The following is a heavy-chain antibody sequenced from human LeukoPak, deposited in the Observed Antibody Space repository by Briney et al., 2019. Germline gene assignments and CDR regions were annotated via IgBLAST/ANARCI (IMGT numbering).Heavy chain of an antibody. CDR1: GGSISSSSYY. D-gene: IGHD2-15*01. J-gene: IGHJ4*02. CDR2: IYYSGNT. CDR3: ARLVPPGGGDCTGSNCHTVYYFDY. Sequence: SETLSLTCTVSGGSISSSSYYWGWIRQPPGKGLEWIGSIYYSGNTYYNPSLKSRVTISVDTSKNQFSLKLSSVTAADTAVYYCARLVPPGGGDCTGSNCHTVYYFDYWGQGTLVTVSS. V-gene: IGHV4-39*01.